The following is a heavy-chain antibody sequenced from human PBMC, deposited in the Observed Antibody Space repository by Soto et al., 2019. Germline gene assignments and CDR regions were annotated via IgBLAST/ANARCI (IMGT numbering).Heavy chain of an antibody. D-gene: IGHD6-6*01. V-gene: IGHV4-61*01. J-gene: IGHJ4*02. CDR1: CGSVNSDNIY. Sequence: PSETLSLTCTVSCGSVNSDNIYWSWIRQPPGRGLEWIGYIYYTGSTSYNPSLKSRVTISIETSRNQFSLKLSSVTAADTAVYYCAREFSNSPEAFDSWGQGRLVTVSS. CDR2: IYYTGST. CDR3: AREFSNSPEAFDS.